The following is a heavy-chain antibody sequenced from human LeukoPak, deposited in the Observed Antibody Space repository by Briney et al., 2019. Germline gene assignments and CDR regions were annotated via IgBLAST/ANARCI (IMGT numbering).Heavy chain of an antibody. V-gene: IGHV4-4*07. CDR2: IYTSGST. CDR1: GGSISSYY. D-gene: IGHD3-10*01. CDR3: ARDRLSGYYYYMDV. Sequence: SETLSLTCTVSGGSISSYYWSWIRQPAGRGLEWIGRIYTSGSTNYNPSLKSRVTMSVGTSKNQFSLKLSSVTAADTAVYYCARDRLSGYYYYMDVWGKGTTVTVSS. J-gene: IGHJ6*03.